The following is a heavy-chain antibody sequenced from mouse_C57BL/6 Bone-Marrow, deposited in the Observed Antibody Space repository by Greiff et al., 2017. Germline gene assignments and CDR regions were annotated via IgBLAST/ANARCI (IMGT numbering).Heavy chain of an antibody. V-gene: IGHV1-61*01. J-gene: IGHJ2*01. D-gene: IGHD1-1*01. Sequence: VKQRPGQGLEWIGNIYPSDSETHYNQKFKDKATLTVDKSSSTAYMQLSSLTSEDSAVYYCARERDFITTVVATDYWGQGTTLTVSS. CDR3: ARERDFITTVVATDY. CDR2: IYPSDSET.